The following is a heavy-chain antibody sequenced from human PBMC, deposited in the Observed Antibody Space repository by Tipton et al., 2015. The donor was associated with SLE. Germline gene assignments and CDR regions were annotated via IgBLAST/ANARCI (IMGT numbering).Heavy chain of an antibody. D-gene: IGHD1-1*01. CDR2: IYYSGST. J-gene: IGHJ4*02. Sequence: TLSLTCTVSGGSISSGSYYWGWIRQPPGKGLEWIGSIYYSGSTYYNPSLKSRVTISVDTSKNQFSLKLSSVTAADTAVHYCARLGTGTTIGFWFDYWGQGTLVTVSS. V-gene: IGHV4-39*07. CDR3: ARLGTGTTIGFWFDY. CDR1: GGSISSGSYY.